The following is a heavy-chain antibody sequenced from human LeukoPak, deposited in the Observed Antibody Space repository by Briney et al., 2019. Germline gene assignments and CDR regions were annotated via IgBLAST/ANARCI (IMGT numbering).Heavy chain of an antibody. CDR2: IYSGGTT. D-gene: IGHD4-17*01. CDR1: GFTVSSNY. V-gene: IGHV3-53*01. CDR3: ARAESQWVTIDY. J-gene: IGHJ4*02. Sequence: GGSLRLSCAASGFTVSSNYMSWVRQAPGKGLEWVSVIYSGGTTYYADSVKGRFTISRDNSKNTLYLQMNSLRAEDTAVYYCARAESQWVTIDYWGQGTLVTVSS.